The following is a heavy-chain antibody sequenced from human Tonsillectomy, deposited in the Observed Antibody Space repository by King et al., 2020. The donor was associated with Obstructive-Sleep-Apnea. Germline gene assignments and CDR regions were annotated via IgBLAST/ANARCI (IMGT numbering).Heavy chain of an antibody. Sequence: VQLVESGGGVVQPGRSLRLSCAASGFTFSSYSMHLVRQAPGKGLEWVALISYDGNKKYYADSVKGRFTISRDNSKSALFLQMNSLRAEDTAVYYCAYFDSSGYYSYFDYWGQGTLVTVSS. CDR2: ISYDGNKK. CDR1: GFTFSSYS. J-gene: IGHJ4*02. CDR3: AYFDSSGYYSYFDY. D-gene: IGHD3-22*01. V-gene: IGHV3-30-3*01.